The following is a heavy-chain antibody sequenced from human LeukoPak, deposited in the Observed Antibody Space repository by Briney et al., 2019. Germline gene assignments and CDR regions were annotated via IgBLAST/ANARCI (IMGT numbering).Heavy chain of an antibody. CDR1: GFTFRTYW. CDR3: ARQLDAFDI. CDR2: INDDGSDT. D-gene: IGHD2-2*01. J-gene: IGHJ3*02. Sequence: GGSLRLSCSASGFTFRTYWMHWVRQAPGKGLVWVSRINDDGSDTGYADSVKGRFTISRDNAKNSLYLQMNSLRAEDTAVYYCARQLDAFDIWGQGTMVTVSS. V-gene: IGHV3-74*01.